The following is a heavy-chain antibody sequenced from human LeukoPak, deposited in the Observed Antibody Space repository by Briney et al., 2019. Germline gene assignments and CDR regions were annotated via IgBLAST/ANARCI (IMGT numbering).Heavy chain of an antibody. CDR2: INHSGST. D-gene: IGHD3-22*01. V-gene: IGHV4-34*01. J-gene: IGHJ4*02. Sequence: PSETLSLTCAVYGGSFSGYYWSWIRRPPGKGLEWIGEINHSGSTNYNPSLKSRVTISVDTSKNQFSLKLSSVTAADTAVYYCARVGSSGYYLSYWGQGTLVTVSS. CDR1: GGSFSGYY. CDR3: ARVGSSGYYLSY.